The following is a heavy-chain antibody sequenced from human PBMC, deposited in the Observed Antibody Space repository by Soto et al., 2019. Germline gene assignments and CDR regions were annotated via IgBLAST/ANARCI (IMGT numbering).Heavy chain of an antibody. CDR2: INHSGST. Sequence: QVQLQRWGAGLLKPSETLSLTCAVYGGSFSGYYWSWIRQPPGKGLEWIGEINHSGSTNYNPSLKSRVTISVDTSKNQFSLKLSSVTAADTAVYYCAREKRAAMVRGVIMPWGQGTLVTVSS. CDR1: GGSFSGYY. D-gene: IGHD3-10*01. J-gene: IGHJ4*02. V-gene: IGHV4-34*01. CDR3: AREKRAAMVRGVIMP.